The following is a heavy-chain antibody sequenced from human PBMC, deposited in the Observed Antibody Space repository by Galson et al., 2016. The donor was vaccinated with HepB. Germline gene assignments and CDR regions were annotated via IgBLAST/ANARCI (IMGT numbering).Heavy chain of an antibody. V-gene: IGHV3-7*01. CDR3: ASAPAATESDY. CDR2: IKQDGSEK. Sequence: SLRLSYAASGFTFSGYWMTRVRQAPGKGLEWVANIKQDGSEKNYVDSVKGRFTISRDNAKNLVYLQMNSLRAEDTAMYYCASAPAATESDYWGQGTLVTVSP. D-gene: IGHD6-25*01. J-gene: IGHJ4*02. CDR1: GFTFSGYW.